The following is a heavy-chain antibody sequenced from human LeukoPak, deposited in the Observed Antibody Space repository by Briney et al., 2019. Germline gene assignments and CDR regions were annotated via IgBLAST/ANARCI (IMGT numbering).Heavy chain of an antibody. CDR3: ARSAFSSSRWWFDP. D-gene: IGHD6-13*01. J-gene: IGHJ5*02. CDR1: GGSISSGNYN. Sequence: SETLSLTCTVSGGSISSGNYNWGWIRQPPGKGLEWIGSIYDSGSTDYNPSLTSRVTMSVDTSRNQCSLRLSSVTAADTAVYYCARSAFSSSRWWFDPWGQGTLVTVSS. V-gene: IGHV4-39*01. CDR2: IYDSGST.